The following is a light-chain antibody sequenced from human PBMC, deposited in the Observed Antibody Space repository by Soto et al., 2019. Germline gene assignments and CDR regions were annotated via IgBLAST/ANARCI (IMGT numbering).Light chain of an antibody. J-gene: IGKJ4*01. V-gene: IGKV3-15*01. CDR1: QSVSSN. CDR2: GAS. Sequence: EIVMTQSPATLSVSPGERSTLSCRASQSVSSNLAWYQQKPGQAPRLLIYGASTRATGIPARFSGSGSGTEFTLTISSLQSEDFAVYYCQQYNNWSTFGGGTTGDIK. CDR3: QQYNNWST.